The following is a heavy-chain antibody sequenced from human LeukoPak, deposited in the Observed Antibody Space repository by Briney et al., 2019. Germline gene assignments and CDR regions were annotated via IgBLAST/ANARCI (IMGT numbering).Heavy chain of an antibody. CDR3: ARVGDHYHWYLDL. CDR1: GFTVGTKC. V-gene: IGHV3-53*01. J-gene: IGHJ2*01. Sequence: GGSLSLSCAASGFTVGTKCMNWVRQSPGKGLEWVSILYSGGDTYYADSVRGRFTISRDNSRNTLSLQMNSLRVEDTAIYYCARVGDHYHWYLDLWGRGTLVTVSS. CDR2: LYSGGDT. D-gene: IGHD3-10*01.